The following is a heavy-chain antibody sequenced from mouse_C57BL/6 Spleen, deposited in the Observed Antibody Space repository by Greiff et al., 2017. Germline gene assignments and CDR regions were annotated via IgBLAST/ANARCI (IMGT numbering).Heavy chain of an antibody. CDR2: IDPGDGET. CDR1: GFTIKDYY. V-gene: IGHV14-2*01. CDR3: ARSCYGSSYVVDY. D-gene: IGHD1-1*01. J-gene: IGHJ2*01. Sequence: EVQLQQSGAELVKPGASVKLSCTASGFTIKDYYMNWVKQRTEQGLAWIGRIDPGDGETKYAPKFQGTATITADTSSNTAYLQLTSLTSEDTAVYYCARSCYGSSYVVDYWGQGTTLTVAS.